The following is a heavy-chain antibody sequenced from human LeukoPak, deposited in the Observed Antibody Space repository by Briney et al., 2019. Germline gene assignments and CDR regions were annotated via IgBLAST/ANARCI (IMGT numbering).Heavy chain of an antibody. CDR3: ARDGEYYYGSGSPPK. D-gene: IGHD3-10*01. CDR1: GSTFTDYY. J-gene: IGHJ4*02. V-gene: IGHV1-2*02. CDR2: INPNSGGT. Sequence: ASVKVSCKASGSTFTDYYMHWVRQAPGQGLEWMGWINPNSGGTNFAQKFQGRVTMTRDTSISTAYMELSRLRSDDTAVYYCARDGEYYYGSGSPPKWGQGTLVTVSS.